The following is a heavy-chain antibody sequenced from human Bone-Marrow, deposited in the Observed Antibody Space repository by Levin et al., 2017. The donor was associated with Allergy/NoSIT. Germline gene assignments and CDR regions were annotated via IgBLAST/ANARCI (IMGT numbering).Heavy chain of an antibody. D-gene: IGHD3-16*01. J-gene: IGHJ4*02. CDR2: IYYSGST. CDR1: GGSISSYF. CDR3: ARGIGGSDFDS. Sequence: SQTLSLTCSVSGGSISSYFWSWIRLPPGKGLEWIGYIYYSGSTNYSPSLKSRVTISLDTSQNQFSLRLISLTAADTAVYYCARGIGGSDFDSWGQGTLVTVSS. V-gene: IGHV4-59*01.